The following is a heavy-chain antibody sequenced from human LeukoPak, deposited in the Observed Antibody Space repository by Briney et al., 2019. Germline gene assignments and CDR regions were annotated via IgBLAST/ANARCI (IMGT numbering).Heavy chain of an antibody. V-gene: IGHV1-2*02. Sequence: ASVKVSCKPSGYTFTGFYIHGVRQAPGQGLEWMGWINPYTGATKYSQNFSDRVTMTRDTSISTAYMELSSLKSDDTAVYYCARPTHRLTVTTPIDYWGQGTLVTVSS. D-gene: IGHD4-17*01. CDR3: ARPTHRLTVTTPIDY. CDR1: GYTFTGFY. J-gene: IGHJ4*02. CDR2: INPYTGAT.